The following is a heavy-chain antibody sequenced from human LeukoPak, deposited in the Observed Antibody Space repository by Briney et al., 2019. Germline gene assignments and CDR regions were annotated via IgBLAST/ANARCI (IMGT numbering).Heavy chain of an antibody. CDR2: FDPEDGET. CDR1: GYTLTELS. V-gene: IGHV1-24*01. D-gene: IGHD3-16*02. CDR3: ARDNSVGDIAWWFDP. Sequence: VASVKVSCKVSGYTLTELSMHWVRQAPGKGLEWMGGFDPEDGETIYAQKFQGRVTMTRDMSTTTDYLELSSLISEDTAVYYCARDNSVGDIAWWFDPWGQGTLVTVSS. J-gene: IGHJ5*02.